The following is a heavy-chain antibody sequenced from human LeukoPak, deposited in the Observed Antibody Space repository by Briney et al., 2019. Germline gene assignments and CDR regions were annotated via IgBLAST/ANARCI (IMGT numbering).Heavy chain of an antibody. CDR3: AKSGGMTTVTHPRYFQH. CDR1: GFTFSSYA. D-gene: IGHD4-17*01. CDR2: ISGSGGST. Sequence: GGSLRLSCAASGFTFSSYAMSWVRQAPGKGLEWGSAISGSGGSTYYADSVKGRFTISRDNSKNTLYLQMNSLRAEDTAVYYCAKSGGMTTVTHPRYFQHWGQGTLVTVSS. V-gene: IGHV3-23*01. J-gene: IGHJ1*01.